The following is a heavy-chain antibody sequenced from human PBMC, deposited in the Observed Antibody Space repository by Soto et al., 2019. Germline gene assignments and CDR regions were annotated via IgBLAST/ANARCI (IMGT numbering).Heavy chain of an antibody. J-gene: IGHJ3*02. CDR1: DFIFRNYA. Sequence: EVQLLESGGGLVQPGGSLRLSCSASDFIFRNYAMSWVRQGPGKGLEWVSAIIASGAETYYADSVKGRFTISRDNSKNTLYLQMNSLRVEDTAVYYCSKDVAAAGQGAFDICGHGTTVTVSS. D-gene: IGHD6-13*01. V-gene: IGHV3-23*01. CDR3: SKDVAAAGQGAFDI. CDR2: IIASGAET.